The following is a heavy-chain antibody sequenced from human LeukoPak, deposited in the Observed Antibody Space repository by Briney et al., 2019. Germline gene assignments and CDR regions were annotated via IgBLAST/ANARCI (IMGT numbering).Heavy chain of an antibody. CDR1: GFTFSSYE. CDR3: ARVAVNAGYDFWSGFGYYYMDV. J-gene: IGHJ6*03. D-gene: IGHD3-3*01. V-gene: IGHV3-48*03. CDR2: ISSSGSTI. Sequence: GGSLRLSCAASGFTFSSYEMNWVRQAPGKGLEWVSYISSSGSTIYYADSVKGRFTISRDNAKNSLYLQMNSLRAEDTAVYYCARVAVNAGYDFWSGFGYYYMDVWGKGTTVTVSS.